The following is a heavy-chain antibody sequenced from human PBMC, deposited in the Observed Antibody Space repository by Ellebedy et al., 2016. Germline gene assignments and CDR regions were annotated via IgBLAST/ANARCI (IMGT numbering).Heavy chain of an antibody. V-gene: IGHV2-26*01. CDR3: ARLRGYSSGWYPATDNWFDP. CDR2: IFSNDEK. CDR1: GFSLSNARMG. D-gene: IGHD6-19*01. J-gene: IGHJ5*02. Sequence: SGPTLVKPTETLTLTCTVSGFSLSNARMGVSWIRQPPGKALEWLAHIFSNDEKSYSTSLKSRLTISKDTSKSQVVLTMTNMDPVDTATYYCARLRGYSSGWYPATDNWFDPWGQGTLVTVSS.